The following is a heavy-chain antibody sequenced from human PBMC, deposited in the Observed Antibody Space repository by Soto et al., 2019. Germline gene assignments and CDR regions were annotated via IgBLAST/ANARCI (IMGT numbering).Heavy chain of an antibody. V-gene: IGHV4-31*03. D-gene: IGHD2-21*01. CDR1: GVSISSGGYY. J-gene: IGHJ6*02. CDR2: IYYSGST. CDR3: AASCVGCGGFNYYGMDV. Sequence: SETLSLTCTVSGVSISSGGYYWRWIRQHPGKGLEWIGYIYYSGSTYYNPSLKSRVTISVDTSKNQFSLKLSSVTAADTAVYYCAASCVGCGGFNYYGMDVWGQGTTVTVSS.